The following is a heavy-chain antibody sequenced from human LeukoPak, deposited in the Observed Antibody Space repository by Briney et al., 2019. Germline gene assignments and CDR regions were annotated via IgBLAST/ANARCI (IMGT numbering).Heavy chain of an antibody. Sequence: PGGSLRLSCAASGFTFSSYTFNWVRQAPGKGLEWVSAISGDSRYIYYTDSVKGRLTISRDNAKNSLYLQMNSLRVEDTAVYYCARVTGGSGWVDYWGQGTLVTVSS. J-gene: IGHJ4*02. V-gene: IGHV3-21*06. CDR3: ARVTGGSGWVDY. CDR1: GFTFSSYT. CDR2: ISGDSRYI. D-gene: IGHD6-19*01.